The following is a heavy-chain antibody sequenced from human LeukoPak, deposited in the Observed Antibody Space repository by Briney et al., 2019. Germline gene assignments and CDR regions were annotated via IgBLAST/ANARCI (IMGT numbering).Heavy chain of an antibody. J-gene: IGHJ6*02. D-gene: IGHD6-19*01. CDR3: ASLYSSGWFFYYYYGMDV. Sequence: PGGSLRLSCAASGFTFSSYSMNWVRQAPGKGLEWVSYISSSSSTIYYADSVKGRFTISRDNAKNSLYLQMNSLRAEDTAVYYCASLYSSGWFFYYYYGMDVWGQGTTVTVSS. CDR2: ISSSSSTI. V-gene: IGHV3-48*01. CDR1: GFTFSSYS.